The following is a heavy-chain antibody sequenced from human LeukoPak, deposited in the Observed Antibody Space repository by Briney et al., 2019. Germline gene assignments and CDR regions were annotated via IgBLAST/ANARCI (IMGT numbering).Heavy chain of an antibody. V-gene: IGHV4-39*02. D-gene: IGHD7-27*01. Sequence: SETLSLTCTVSGGSISTSNYYWAWIRQPPGKGLQWIGSICYRGNTYYNPSRKSRVTMSVDTSKNQFSLRLTSVTAADTALYYCARDTIPPRNATEQKTGTYYWGQGTLVTVSS. CDR1: GGSISTSNYY. J-gene: IGHJ4*02. CDR2: ICYRGNT. CDR3: ARDTIPPRNATEQKTGTYY.